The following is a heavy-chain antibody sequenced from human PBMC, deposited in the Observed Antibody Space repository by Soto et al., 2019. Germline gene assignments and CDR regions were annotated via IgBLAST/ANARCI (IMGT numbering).Heavy chain of an antibody. Sequence: GXSVKVSFKACGYSFTSYYMRWVRHSPGQGLEWMGIINPSGGSTSYAQKFQGRVTMTRDTSTSTVYMELSSLRYEDTAVYYCARWELLGYYYGMDVWGQGTTVTVSS. V-gene: IGHV1-46*01. J-gene: IGHJ6*02. D-gene: IGHD1-26*01. CDR2: INPSGGST. CDR1: GYSFTSYY. CDR3: ARWELLGYYYGMDV.